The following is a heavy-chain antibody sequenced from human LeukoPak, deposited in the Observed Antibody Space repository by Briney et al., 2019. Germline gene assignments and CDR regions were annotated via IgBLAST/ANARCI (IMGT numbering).Heavy chain of an antibody. CDR3: ARGYSGYDSAILYYYYMDV. V-gene: IGHV4-59*01. Sequence: SETLSLTCTVSGGSISSYYWSWIRQPPGKGLEWIGYIYYSGSTNYNPSLKSRVTISVDTSKNQFSLKLSSVTAADTAVYYCARGYSGYDSAILYYYYMDVWGKGTTVTVSS. CDR1: GGSISSYY. CDR2: IYYSGST. D-gene: IGHD5-12*01. J-gene: IGHJ6*03.